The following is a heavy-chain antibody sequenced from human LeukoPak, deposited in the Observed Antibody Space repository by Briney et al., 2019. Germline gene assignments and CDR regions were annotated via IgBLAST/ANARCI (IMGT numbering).Heavy chain of an antibody. V-gene: IGHV4-34*01. D-gene: IGHD3-22*01. Sequence: SETLSLTCAVYGGSFSGYYWSWIRQPPGKGLEWIGEINHSGSTNYNPSLKSRVTISVDTSKNQFSLKLSSVTAADTAVYYCARQAGYYDSSGYYYDYYYYYMDVWGKGTTVTVSS. CDR2: INHSGST. J-gene: IGHJ6*03. CDR1: GGSFSGYY. CDR3: ARQAGYYDSSGYYYDYYYYYMDV.